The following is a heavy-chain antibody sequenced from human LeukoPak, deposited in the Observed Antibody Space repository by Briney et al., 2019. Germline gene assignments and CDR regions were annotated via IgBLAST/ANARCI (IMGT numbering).Heavy chain of an antibody. V-gene: IGHV3-23*01. Sequence: GGSLRLSCAASGFTFGSYAMSWVRQAPGKGLEWVSGISTSGGTTSYADSVKGRFTISRDNSKNTLYLQMNSLRAEDTAVYYCAKDGTGCGGDCYSDYWGQGTLVTVSS. CDR2: ISTSGGTT. J-gene: IGHJ4*02. CDR1: GFTFGSYA. D-gene: IGHD2-21*02. CDR3: AKDGTGCGGDCYSDY.